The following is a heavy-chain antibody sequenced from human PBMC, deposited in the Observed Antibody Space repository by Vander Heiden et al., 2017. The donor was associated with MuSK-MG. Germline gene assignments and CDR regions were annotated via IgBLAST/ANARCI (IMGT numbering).Heavy chain of an antibody. Sequence: QVQLQQWGAGLLKPSETLSRPCAVYGGSFSGYYWSWIRQPPGKGLEWIVEINHSGSTNYNPSLKSRVTISVDTSKNQFSLKLSSVTAADTAVYYCARGSSIAARPYYYYGMDVWGQGTTVTVSS. CDR2: INHSGST. J-gene: IGHJ6*02. CDR3: ARGSSIAARPYYYYGMDV. V-gene: IGHV4-34*01. D-gene: IGHD6-6*01. CDR1: GGSFSGYY.